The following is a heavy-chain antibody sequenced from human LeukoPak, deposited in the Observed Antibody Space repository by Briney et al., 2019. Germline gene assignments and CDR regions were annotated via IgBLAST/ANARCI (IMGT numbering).Heavy chain of an antibody. J-gene: IGHJ6*02. CDR3: AIGGVIWRMDV. Sequence: GGSLRLSCAVSGFTVTSNYMSWVRQAPGKGLEWVSVVYPGAFTYHADSVKGRFTISRDTSKNTVYLQMNSLRAEDTAVYYCAIGGVIWRMDVWGQGTTVTVSS. V-gene: IGHV3-66*01. CDR1: GFTVTSNY. D-gene: IGHD2/OR15-2a*01. CDR2: VYPGAFT.